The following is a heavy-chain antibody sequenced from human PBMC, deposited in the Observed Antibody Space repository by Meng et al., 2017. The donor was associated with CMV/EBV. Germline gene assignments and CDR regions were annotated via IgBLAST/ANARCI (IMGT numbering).Heavy chain of an antibody. CDR1: GFTFSSYW. J-gene: IGHJ3*02. D-gene: IGHD3-10*01. Sequence: GESLKISCAASGFTFSSYWMSWVCQAPGKGLEWVANIKQDGSEKYYVDSVKGRFTISRDNAKNSLYLQMNSLRAEDTAVYYCARLFTDAFDIWGQGTMVTVSS. CDR3: ARLFTDAFDI. V-gene: IGHV3-7*01. CDR2: IKQDGSEK.